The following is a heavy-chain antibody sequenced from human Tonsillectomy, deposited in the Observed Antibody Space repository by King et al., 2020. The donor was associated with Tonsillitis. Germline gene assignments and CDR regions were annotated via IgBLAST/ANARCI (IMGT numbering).Heavy chain of an antibody. D-gene: IGHD1-26*01. CDR1: GGSISSYF. V-gene: IGHV4-4*07. CDR2: IYTSGTP. Sequence: VQLQESGPGLVKPSETLSLTCTVSGGSISSYFWTWIRQPAGKGLEWIGRIYTSGTPNYNPSLRRRVTMSVDAAKNQVSLNLTSVNAADTAMYYCAREGSGGRPLDYWGQGTLVTVCS. CDR3: AREGSGGRPLDY. J-gene: IGHJ4*02.